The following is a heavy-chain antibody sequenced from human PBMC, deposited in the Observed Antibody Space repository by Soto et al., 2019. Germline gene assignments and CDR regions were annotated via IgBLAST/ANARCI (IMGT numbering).Heavy chain of an antibody. V-gene: IGHV3-30*18. CDR3: AKDGAPRYCGRSTCHPAGAY. J-gene: IGHJ4*02. CDR2: TSFDGSHK. CDR1: GFTFSNYG. D-gene: IGHD2-2*01. Sequence: QVLLVESGGGVVQPGRSLRLSCAGSGFTFSNYGLHWVRQAPGKGLECVSFTSFDGSHKYYADSVKGRFTISRDNSNNMLYLQMDSMRPEDTAVYYCAKDGAPRYCGRSTCHPAGAYWGQGTLVTVSS.